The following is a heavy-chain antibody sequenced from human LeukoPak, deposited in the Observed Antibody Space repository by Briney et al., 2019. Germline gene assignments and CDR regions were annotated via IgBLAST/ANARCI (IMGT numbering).Heavy chain of an antibody. CDR3: AKFEFGF. Sequence: PGGSLRLSCAASGFTFSSYWMHWVRQAPGKGLVWVSRIDHDGINTNYADSVKGRFTISRDNAKNTLYLQMNSLRDEDTAVYYCAKFEFGFWGQGTLVTVSS. J-gene: IGHJ4*02. V-gene: IGHV3-74*01. D-gene: IGHD3-16*01. CDR1: GFTFSSYW. CDR2: IDHDGINT.